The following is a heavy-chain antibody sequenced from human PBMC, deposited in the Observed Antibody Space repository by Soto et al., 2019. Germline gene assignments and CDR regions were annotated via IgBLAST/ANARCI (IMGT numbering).Heavy chain of an antibody. D-gene: IGHD1-1*01. CDR2: ISHDGTTR. CDR3: ARVGRVYNLGDGFDP. CDR1: GPTIRGFA. V-gene: IGHV3-30*03. J-gene: IGHJ5*02. Sequence: QVQLVESGGGVVQPGGSLRLSCAASGPTIRGFALHWVRQAPGKWLEWVSSISHDGTTRYNKDFVKGRFSISRDYSKNTMDLQMHGLRGEDSAVYYCARVGRVYNLGDGFDPWGQGNRITVSS.